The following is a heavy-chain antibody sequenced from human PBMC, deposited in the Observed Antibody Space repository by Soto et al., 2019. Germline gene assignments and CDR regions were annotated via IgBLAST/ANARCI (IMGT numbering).Heavy chain of an antibody. J-gene: IGHJ4*02. D-gene: IGHD2-15*01. CDR1: ESTVSRDW. CDR2: INQDGSEK. V-gene: IGHV3-7*04. CDR3: SGGVVDAF. Sequence: EVHLVESGGGLVQTGGSLRLSCAIFESTVSRDWMNWVRQAPGKGLEWVAHINQDGSEKYYVDSVKGRFTISRDNAKKSLYLQMNSLSPADTAMYYCSGGVVDAFWGQGTLVTVSS.